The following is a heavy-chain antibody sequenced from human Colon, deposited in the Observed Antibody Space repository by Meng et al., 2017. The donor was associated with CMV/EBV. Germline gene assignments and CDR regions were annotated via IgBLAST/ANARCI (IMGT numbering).Heavy chain of an antibody. J-gene: IGHJ4*02. CDR2: INPTGDST. V-gene: IGHV1-46*01. CDR1: GYTFSKSY. Sequence: QVQLVQSGAEVRKPGASVRVSCKASGYTFSKSYIYWVRQAPGQGPEWMGIINPTGDSTTLAQKFQGRVTVTRDTSTNTVYMGLSSLRSVDTSVYYCASQAETHTFVDFWGLGPLVTVSS. CDR3: ASQAETHTFVDF. D-gene: IGHD2/OR15-2a*01.